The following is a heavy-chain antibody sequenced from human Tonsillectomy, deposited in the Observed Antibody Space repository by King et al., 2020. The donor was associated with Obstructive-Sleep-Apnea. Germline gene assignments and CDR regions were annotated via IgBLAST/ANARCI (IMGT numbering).Heavy chain of an antibody. V-gene: IGHV1-18*01. CDR3: ARHRGLIEGSQLDF. Sequence: HVQLVESGAEVKKPGASVKVSCKASGYTFTSYDISWVRQAPGQGLEWMGWISAYNGNTNYVQKLQGRVTMTTDTSTTTAYMELRSLRSDDTAVFYCARHRGLIEGSQLDFWGQGTLVTVSS. CDR2: ISAYNGNT. CDR1: GYTFTSYD. D-gene: IGHD2-8*01. J-gene: IGHJ4*02.